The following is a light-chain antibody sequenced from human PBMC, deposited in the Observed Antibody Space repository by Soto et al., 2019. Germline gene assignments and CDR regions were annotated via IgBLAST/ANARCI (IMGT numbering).Light chain of an antibody. CDR3: QQFHNWPRT. CDR2: GVS. CDR1: QSISANY. V-gene: IGKV3-20*01. J-gene: IGKJ1*01. Sequence: EIVLTQSPGTLSLSPGERATLSCRASQSISANYLAWYQQKPGQAPRLLIYGVSIRATGIPDRFAGSGSGTEFTLTITSLQSEDFAVYYCQQFHNWPRTFGQGTKVDIK.